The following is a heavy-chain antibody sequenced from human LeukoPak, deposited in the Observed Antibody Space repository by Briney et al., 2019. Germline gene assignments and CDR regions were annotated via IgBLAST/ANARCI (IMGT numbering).Heavy chain of an antibody. CDR1: GFTFSNAW. J-gene: IGHJ4*02. V-gene: IGHV3-15*01. D-gene: IGHD7-27*01. CDR2: ITSKTDGGTT. Sequence: PGGSLRLSCAASGFTFSNAWMSWVRQAPGKGLEWVGRITSKTDGGTTDYAAPVKGRFTISRDDSKKTLHLQMNSLKAEDTAVYYCTTLSAWGPDYWGQGTLVTVSS. CDR3: TTLSAWGPDY.